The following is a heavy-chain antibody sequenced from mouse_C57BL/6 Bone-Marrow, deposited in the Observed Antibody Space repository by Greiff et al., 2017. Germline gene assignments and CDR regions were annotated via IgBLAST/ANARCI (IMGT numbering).Heavy chain of an antibody. V-gene: IGHV1-69*01. CDR1: GYTFTSYW. CDR2: IDPSDSYT. D-gene: IGHD3-2*02. Sequence: QVQLQQPGAELVMPGASVKLSCKASGYTFTSYWMHWVKQRPGQGLEWIGEIDPSDSYTNYNQKFKGKSTLTVDKSSSTAYKQLSSLTSEDSAVYYCARRAAQAPFAYWGQGTLVTVSA. J-gene: IGHJ3*01. CDR3: ARRAAQAPFAY.